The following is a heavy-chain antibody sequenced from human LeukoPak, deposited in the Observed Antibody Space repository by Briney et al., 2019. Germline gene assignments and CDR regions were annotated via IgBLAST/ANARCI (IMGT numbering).Heavy chain of an antibody. CDR3: ARARYCSGGSCYAEY. D-gene: IGHD2-15*01. CDR1: GYSFTSYW. Sequence: AGESLKISCKASGYSFTSYWIGWVRQMPGKGLEWMGIIYPGDSDTRYNPSFQGQVTISADRSISTAYLQWSSLKASDTAMYYCARARYCSGGSCYAEYWGQGTLVTVSS. J-gene: IGHJ4*02. V-gene: IGHV5-51*01. CDR2: IYPGDSDT.